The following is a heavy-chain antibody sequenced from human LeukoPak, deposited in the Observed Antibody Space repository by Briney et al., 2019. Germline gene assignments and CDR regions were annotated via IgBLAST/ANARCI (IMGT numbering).Heavy chain of an antibody. Sequence: ASVKVSCMASGYTFTSYGISWVRQAPGQGLEWMGWISAYNGNTNYAQKLQGRVTMTTDTSTSTAYMELRSLRSDDTAVYYCARVAISGAGRGDFDYWGQGTLVTVSS. D-gene: IGHD6-19*01. V-gene: IGHV1-18*01. CDR3: ARVAISGAGRGDFDY. CDR2: ISAYNGNT. J-gene: IGHJ4*02. CDR1: GYTFTSYG.